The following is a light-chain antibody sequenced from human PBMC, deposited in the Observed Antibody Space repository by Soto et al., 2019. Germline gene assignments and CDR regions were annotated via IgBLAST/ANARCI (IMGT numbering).Light chain of an antibody. CDR3: QQYGSSLFT. V-gene: IGKV3-20*01. CDR1: QSVSSSY. J-gene: IGKJ3*01. CDR2: GAS. Sequence: LSPGERATLSCRASQSVSSSYLAWYQQKPGQAPRLLIYGASSRATGIPDRFSGSGSGTHFTLTISRLEPEDCAVYYCQQYGSSLFTFRPGTKLDIK.